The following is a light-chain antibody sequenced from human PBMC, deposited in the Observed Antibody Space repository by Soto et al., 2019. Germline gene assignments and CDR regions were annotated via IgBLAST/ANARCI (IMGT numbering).Light chain of an antibody. CDR1: QSVSRD. J-gene: IGKJ2*01. Sequence: EIVMTQSPDTLSVSPGERAALSCRTSQSVSRDLAWYQQKPGQAPRHLIYGASTRATGIPARFSGSGSGTEFTLTISSLQSEDFAVYYCHHYSNWPPYTFGQGTKLEI. CDR3: HHYSNWPPYT. V-gene: IGKV3D-15*01. CDR2: GAS.